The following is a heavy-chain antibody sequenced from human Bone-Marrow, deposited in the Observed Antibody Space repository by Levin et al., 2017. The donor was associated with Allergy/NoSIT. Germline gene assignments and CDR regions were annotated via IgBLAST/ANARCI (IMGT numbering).Heavy chain of an antibody. CDR2: ISSSGSTI. D-gene: IGHD2-2*01. CDR1: GFTFSSYE. CDR3: ARGPRYQLLFGWGRFDY. V-gene: IGHV3-48*03. J-gene: IGHJ4*02. Sequence: GGSLRLSCAASGFTFSSYEMNWVRQAPGKGLEWVSYISSSGSTIYYADSVKGRFTISRDNAKNSLYLQMNSLRAEDTAVYYCARGPRYQLLFGWGRFDYWGQGTLVTVSS.